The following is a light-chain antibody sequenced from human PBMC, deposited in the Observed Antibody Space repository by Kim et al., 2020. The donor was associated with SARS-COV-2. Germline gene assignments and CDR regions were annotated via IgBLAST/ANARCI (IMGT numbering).Light chain of an antibody. CDR2: GAS. J-gene: IGKJ2*01. CDR1: QTVRDNY. Sequence: PGERATLSCRASQTVRDNYIAWYQKKPGQAPRLLMFGASIRPTDTGIPDRFIGSGSGTDFTLTISRLEPEDFAVYYCHQCESSPYTFGQGTKLEI. CDR3: HQCESSPYT. V-gene: IGKV3-20*01.